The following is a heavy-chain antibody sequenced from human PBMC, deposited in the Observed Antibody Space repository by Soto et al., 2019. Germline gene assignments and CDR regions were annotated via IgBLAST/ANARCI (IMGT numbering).Heavy chain of an antibody. CDR3: AREGMIVGYWFDP. Sequence: QVQLVQSGAEVKKPGSSVKVSCKASEGTFSSYTISWVRQAPAQGLEWLGRIIPILGIANYAQKFQGRVTITADKATSTAYMELSSLRSEDTAVYYCAREGMIVGYWFDPWGQGTLVTVS. D-gene: IGHD3-22*01. CDR1: EGTFSSYT. J-gene: IGHJ5*02. CDR2: IIPILGIA. V-gene: IGHV1-69*08.